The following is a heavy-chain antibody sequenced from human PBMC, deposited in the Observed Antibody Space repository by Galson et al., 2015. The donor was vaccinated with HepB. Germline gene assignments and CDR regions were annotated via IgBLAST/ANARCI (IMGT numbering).Heavy chain of an antibody. J-gene: IGHJ2*01. D-gene: IGHD4-17*01. Sequence: CAISGDSVSSNSASWNWIRQSPSRGLEWLGRTYYRTKWYSDYAVSVKSRITISPDTSKNQFSLHLNSVTPEDTAVYYCARVVSVTGRKYWYFDLWGRGTLVTVSS. V-gene: IGHV6-1*01. CDR3: ARVVSVTGRKYWYFDL. CDR2: TYYRTKWYS. CDR1: GDSVSSNSAS.